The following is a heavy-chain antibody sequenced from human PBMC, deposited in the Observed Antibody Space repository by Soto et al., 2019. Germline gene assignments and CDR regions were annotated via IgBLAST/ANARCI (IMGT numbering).Heavy chain of an antibody. CDR3: ARDLEYYDILTGPNGRYNAFDI. J-gene: IGHJ3*02. CDR2: IIPIFGTA. D-gene: IGHD3-9*01. CDR1: GGTFSSYA. Sequence: SVKVSCKASGGTFSSYAISWVRQAPGQGLEWMGGIIPIFGTANYAQKFQGRVTITADESTSTAYMELSSLRSEDTAVYYCARDLEYYDILTGPNGRYNAFDIWGQGTMVTV. V-gene: IGHV1-69*13.